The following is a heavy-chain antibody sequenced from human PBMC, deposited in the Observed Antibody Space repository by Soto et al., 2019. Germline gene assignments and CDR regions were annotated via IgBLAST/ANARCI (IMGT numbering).Heavy chain of an antibody. Sequence: AAVKVSCKASGISFINHYVHWGRQAPGQGPEWMGVINPAGSVTVYALKLQDRVTVTRDTSTSTVYMELNSLTSEDTAIYYCATDTPRTFPAAPGDKQSDSSGWWFAPWGQGPLVTVSS. CDR3: ATDTPRTFPAAPGDKQSDSSGWWFAP. CDR1: GISFINHY. CDR2: INPAGSVT. V-gene: IGHV1-46*01. D-gene: IGHD2-21*01. J-gene: IGHJ5*02.